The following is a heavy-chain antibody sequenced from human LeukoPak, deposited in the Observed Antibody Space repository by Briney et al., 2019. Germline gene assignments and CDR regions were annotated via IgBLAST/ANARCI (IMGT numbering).Heavy chain of an antibody. CDR1: GGPLCSDY. J-gene: IGHJ4*02. D-gene: IGHD3-10*01. V-gene: IGHV4-59*01. Sequence: SEPLFLTRTVSGGPLCSDYWSWPPPPPEKGREGIGHIYYTGPPLPNYNSSLKSRATISVDTSKNHLSLELPAVTAADTAVYYCARVKALRIRGNLISDYLDYWGQGILVTVSS. CDR2: IYYTGPPLP. CDR3: ARVKALRIRGNLISDYLDY.